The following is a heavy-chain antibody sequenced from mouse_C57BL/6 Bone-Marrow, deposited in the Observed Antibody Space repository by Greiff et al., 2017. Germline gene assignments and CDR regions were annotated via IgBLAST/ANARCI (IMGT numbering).Heavy chain of an antibody. V-gene: IGHV1-69*01. CDR2: IDPSDSYT. Sequence: QVQLQQPGAELVMPGASVKLSCKASGYTFTSYWMHWVKQRPGQGLEWIGEIDPSDSYTNYNQKFKGKSTLTVDKSSSTAYMQLSSLTSEDSAVYYCARRGTYLWYAMDYWGQGTSVTVSS. J-gene: IGHJ4*01. CDR3: ARRGTYLWYAMDY. CDR1: GYTFTSYW. D-gene: IGHD1-1*01.